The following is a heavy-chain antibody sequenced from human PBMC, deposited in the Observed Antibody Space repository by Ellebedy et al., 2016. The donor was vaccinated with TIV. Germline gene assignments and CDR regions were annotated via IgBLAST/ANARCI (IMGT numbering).Heavy chain of an antibody. CDR1: GYTFTSYG. V-gene: IGHV1-18*01. CDR3: ARDQTLYSSSPDTGFDY. Sequence: AASVKVSCKASGYTFTSYGISWVRQAPGQGLEWMGWISAYNGNTNYAQKLQGRVTMSTDTSTSTAYMELRSLRSDDTAVYYCARDQTLYSSSPDTGFDYWGQGTLVTVSS. J-gene: IGHJ4*02. CDR2: ISAYNGNT. D-gene: IGHD6-13*01.